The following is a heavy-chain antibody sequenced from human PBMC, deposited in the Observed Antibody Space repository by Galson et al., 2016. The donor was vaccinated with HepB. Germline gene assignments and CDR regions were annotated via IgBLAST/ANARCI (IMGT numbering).Heavy chain of an antibody. Sequence: SLRFSCAASGFTFNYYGMIWVRQAPGKGLEWVSFISSHNSNIYYADSVNGRFTISRDNAYNSLYLQMNSLRVEDTAVYYCVRGAGGYAPHFDYWGQGTLVTVSS. V-gene: IGHV3-21*01. CDR2: ISSHNSNI. CDR1: GFTFNYYG. D-gene: IGHD5-12*01. J-gene: IGHJ4*02. CDR3: VRGAGGYAPHFDY.